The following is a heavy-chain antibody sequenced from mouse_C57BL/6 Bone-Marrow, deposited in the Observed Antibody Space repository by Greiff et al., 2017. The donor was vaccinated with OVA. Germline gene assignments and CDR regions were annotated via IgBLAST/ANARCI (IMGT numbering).Heavy chain of an antibody. D-gene: IGHD1-1*01. CDR3: AREGGIITTVAWYFDV. Sequence: QVHVKQSGAELMKPGASVKLSCKATGYTFTGYWIAWVKQRPGHGLEWIGEILPGSGSTNYNEKFKGKATFTADTSSNTAYMQLSSLTTEDSAIYYCAREGGIITTVAWYFDVWGTGTTVTVSS. V-gene: IGHV1-9*01. CDR2: ILPGSGST. J-gene: IGHJ1*03. CDR1: GYTFTGYW.